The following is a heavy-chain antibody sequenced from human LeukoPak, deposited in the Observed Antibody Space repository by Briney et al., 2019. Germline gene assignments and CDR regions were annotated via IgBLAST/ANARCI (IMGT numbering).Heavy chain of an antibody. D-gene: IGHD3-3*01. Sequence: PSETLSLTCTVSGGSISSYYWSWIRQPPGKGLEWIGYIYYSGSTNCNPSLKSRVTISVDTSKNQFSLKLGSVTAADTAVYYCAREIRVTIFGVVYNWFDPWGQGTLVTVSS. CDR2: IYYSGST. J-gene: IGHJ5*02. V-gene: IGHV4-59*01. CDR3: AREIRVTIFGVVYNWFDP. CDR1: GGSISSYY.